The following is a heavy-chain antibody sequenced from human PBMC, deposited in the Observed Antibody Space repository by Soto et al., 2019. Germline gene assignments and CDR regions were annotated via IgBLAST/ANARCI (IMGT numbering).Heavy chain of an antibody. Sequence: PGGSLRLSCAASGFSLRSYAMSWVRQAPGKGLEWVSAISGSGGSTYYADSVKGRFTISRDNSKNTLYLQMNSLRAEDTAVYYCAKGPYYDYVWGSYRPLDYWGQGTLVTVSS. CDR1: GFSLRSYA. D-gene: IGHD3-16*02. J-gene: IGHJ4*02. CDR3: AKGPYYDYVWGSYRPLDY. V-gene: IGHV3-23*01. CDR2: ISGSGGST.